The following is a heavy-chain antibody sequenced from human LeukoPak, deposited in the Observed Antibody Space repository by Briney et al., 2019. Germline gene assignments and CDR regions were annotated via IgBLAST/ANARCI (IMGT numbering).Heavy chain of an antibody. CDR3: ARRMRGDAFDI. CDR2: INPSGGST. Sequence: ASVKVSCKASGYTFTSYYMHWVRQAPGQGLEWMGIINPSGGSTSYAQKFQGRVTITRNTSISTAYMELSSLRSEDTAVYYCARRMRGDAFDIWGQGTLVTVSS. D-gene: IGHD2/OR15-2a*01. V-gene: IGHV1-46*01. J-gene: IGHJ3*02. CDR1: GYTFTSYY.